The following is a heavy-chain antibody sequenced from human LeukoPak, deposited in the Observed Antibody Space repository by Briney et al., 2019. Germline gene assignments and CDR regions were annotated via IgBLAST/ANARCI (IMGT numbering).Heavy chain of an antibody. CDR2: MNPNSGNT. Sequence: ASVKVSCKASGYTFTSYDSNWVRQATGQGLEWMGWMNPNSGNTGYAQKFQGRVTMTRNTSISTAYMELSSLRSEDTAVYYCARGRGDYAFWSDYYYYYGMDVWGQGTTVTVSS. CDR1: GYTFTSYD. J-gene: IGHJ6*02. V-gene: IGHV1-8*01. D-gene: IGHD3-3*01. CDR3: ARGRGDYAFWSDYYYYYGMDV.